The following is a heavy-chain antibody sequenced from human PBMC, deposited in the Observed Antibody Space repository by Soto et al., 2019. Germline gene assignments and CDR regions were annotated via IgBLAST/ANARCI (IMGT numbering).Heavy chain of an antibody. Sequence: GGSLRLSCTFSGFTSGDYALTWGRQAPGKGLEWVAFATSQAFGGTTDYAASVKGRFTISRDDSTTVAYLQMNSLQTEDTAIYYCTRDGDFYGMDVWGQGTTVPVSS. J-gene: IGHJ6*02. V-gene: IGHV3-49*04. CDR2: ATSQAFGGTT. CDR3: TRDGDFYGMDV. D-gene: IGHD3-3*01. CDR1: GFTSGDYA.